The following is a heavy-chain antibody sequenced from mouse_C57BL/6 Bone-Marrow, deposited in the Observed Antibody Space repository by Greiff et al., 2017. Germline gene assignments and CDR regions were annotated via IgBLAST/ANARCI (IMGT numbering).Heavy chain of an antibody. D-gene: IGHD2-3*01. Sequence: DVHLVESGGGLVQPGESLKLSCESNEYEFPSHDMSWVRKTPEKRLELVAAINSDGGRTYYPDTMERRVIISRDNTKKTLYLQMSSLRSEYTALYYCARHDGYYVEDYFDYWGQGTALTVSA. V-gene: IGHV5-2*01. J-gene: IGHJ2*01. CDR2: INSDGGRT. CDR1: EYEFPSHD. CDR3: ARHDGYYVEDYFDY.